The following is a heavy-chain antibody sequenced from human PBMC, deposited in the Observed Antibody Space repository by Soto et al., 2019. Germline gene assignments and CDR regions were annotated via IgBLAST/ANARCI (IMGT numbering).Heavy chain of an antibody. CDR2: IYYSGST. CDR1: GGSFSSSSYY. V-gene: IGHV4-39*01. D-gene: IGHD3-10*01. Sequence: SETLSLTCTVSGGSFSSSSYYWGWIRQPPGTGLEWIGSIYYSGSTNYNPSLKSRVTISVDTSKNQFSLKLSSVTAADTAVYYCARHDYYGSAGIGVHYYYMDVWGKGTTVTVSS. CDR3: ARHDYYGSAGIGVHYYYMDV. J-gene: IGHJ6*03.